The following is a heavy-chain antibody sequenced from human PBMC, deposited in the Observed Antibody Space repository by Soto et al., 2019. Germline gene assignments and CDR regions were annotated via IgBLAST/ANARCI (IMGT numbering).Heavy chain of an antibody. CDR2: IYSGGST. D-gene: IGHD2-15*01. CDR3: ARLGYCSGGSCYGEGY. Sequence: GSLRLSCAASGFTVSSNYMSWVRQAPGKGLEWVSVIYSGGSTYYADSVKGRFTISRDNSKNTLYLQMNSLRAEDTAVYYCARLGYCSGGSCYGEGYWGQGTLVTVSS. CDR1: GFTVSSNY. J-gene: IGHJ4*02. V-gene: IGHV3-66*04.